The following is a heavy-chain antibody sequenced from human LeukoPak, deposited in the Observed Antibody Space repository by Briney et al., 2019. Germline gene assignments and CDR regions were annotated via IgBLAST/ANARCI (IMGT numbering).Heavy chain of an antibody. CDR3: AKSRTTVTTSQSFDY. CDR2: IRYDGSNK. V-gene: IGHV3-30*02. J-gene: IGHJ4*02. Sequence: GGSLRLSCAASGFTFSSYGMHWVRQAPGKGLEWVAFIRYDGSNKYYADSVKGRFTISRDNSKNTLYLQMNSLRAEDTAVYYCAKSRTTVTTSQSFDYWGQGTLVTVSS. CDR1: GFTFSSYG. D-gene: IGHD4-11*01.